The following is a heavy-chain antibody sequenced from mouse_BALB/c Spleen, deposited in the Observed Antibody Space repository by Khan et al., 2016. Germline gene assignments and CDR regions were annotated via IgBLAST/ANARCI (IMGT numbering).Heavy chain of an antibody. CDR2: ISYDGSN. J-gene: IGHJ1*01. V-gene: IGHV3-6*02. CDR1: GYSITSGYY. CDR3: ARGGLGPRYFDV. Sequence: VQLKESGPGLVKPSQSLSLTCSVTGYSITSGYYWNWIRQFPGNKLEWMGYISYDGSNHYNPSLRNRISITRDTSKNQFFLNLNSVTTEDTATYYGARGGLGPRYFDVWGAGTTVTVSS. D-gene: IGHD4-1*01.